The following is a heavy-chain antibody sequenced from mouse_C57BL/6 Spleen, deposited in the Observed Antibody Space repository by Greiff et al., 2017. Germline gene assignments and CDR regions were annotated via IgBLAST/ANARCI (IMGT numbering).Heavy chain of an antibody. CDR2: ISSGSSTI. CDR3: ARHGSSLYWYFDV. J-gene: IGHJ1*03. Sequence: EVKLMESGGGLVKPGGSLKLSCAASGFTFSDYGMHWVRQAPEKGLEWVAYISSGSSTIYYADTVKGRFTISRDDAKNTLFLQMTSLRSEDTAMYYCARHGSSLYWYFDVWGTGTTVTVSA. D-gene: IGHD1-1*01. CDR1: GFTFSDYG. V-gene: IGHV5-17*01.